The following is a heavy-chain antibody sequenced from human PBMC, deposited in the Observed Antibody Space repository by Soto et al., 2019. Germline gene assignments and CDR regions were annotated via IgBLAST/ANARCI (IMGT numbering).Heavy chain of an antibody. CDR1: GGSVSNFY. Sequence: WETLSLTCSVSGGSVSNFYWNWIRQPAGKELEWIGRIYSSGSASYNPSLRSRVTMSVDTSKNQFSLKLDSVTAADTAVYYCARSSHKESWFDPWGQGTLVTVSS. V-gene: IGHV4-4*07. CDR2: IYSSGSA. D-gene: IGHD6-13*01. CDR3: ARSSHKESWFDP. J-gene: IGHJ5*02.